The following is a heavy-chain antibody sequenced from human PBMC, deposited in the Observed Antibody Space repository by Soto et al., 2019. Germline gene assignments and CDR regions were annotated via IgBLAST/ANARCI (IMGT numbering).Heavy chain of an antibody. CDR2: ISAYTGNT. V-gene: IGHV1-18*01. Sequence: ASVKVSCKASGYTFTSCGISWVRQAPGQGLEWMGWISAYTGNTNYAQKLQGRVTMTTDTSTSTAYMELRSLTSDDTAVYYCARDLVPGYTGFSDYWGQGTQVTVSS. CDR1: GYTFTSCG. D-gene: IGHD5-12*01. CDR3: ARDLVPGYTGFSDY. J-gene: IGHJ4*02.